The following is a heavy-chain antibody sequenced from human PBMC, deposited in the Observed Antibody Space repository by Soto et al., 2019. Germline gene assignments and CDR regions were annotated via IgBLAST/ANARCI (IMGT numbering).Heavy chain of an antibody. CDR1: GFTFSSYA. D-gene: IGHD5-12*01. J-gene: IGHJ4*02. V-gene: IGHV3-30-3*01. CDR3: ARGREMATIWNYFDY. Sequence: LRLSCAASGFTFSSYAMHWVRQAPGKGLEWVAVISYDGSNKYYADSVKGRFTISRDNSKNTLYLNMNSLRAEDTAVYYCARGREMATIWNYFDYWGQGTLVTVS. CDR2: ISYDGSNK.